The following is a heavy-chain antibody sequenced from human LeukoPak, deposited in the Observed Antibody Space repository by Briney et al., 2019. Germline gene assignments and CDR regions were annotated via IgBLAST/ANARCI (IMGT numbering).Heavy chain of an antibody. CDR2: ISWNSGSI. D-gene: IGHD3-22*01. CDR3: AKVYSDYGVYYDSRSGAFDI. J-gene: IGHJ3*02. Sequence: GGSLRLSCAASGFTFDDYAMHWVRQAPGKGLEWVSGISWNSGSIGYADSVKGRFTISRDNAKNSLYLQMNSLRAEDTALYYCAKVYSDYGVYYDSRSGAFDIWGQGTMVTVSS. V-gene: IGHV3-9*01. CDR1: GFTFDDYA.